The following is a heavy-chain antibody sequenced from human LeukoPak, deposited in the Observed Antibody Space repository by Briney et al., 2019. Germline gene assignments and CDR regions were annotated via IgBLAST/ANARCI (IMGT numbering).Heavy chain of an antibody. CDR3: ARAPSYYDFWGGYRSDAFDI. CDR2: INPSGGST. CDR1: GYTFTSYY. Sequence: VASVKVSCKASGYTFTSYYMHWVRQAPGQGLEWMGIINPSGGSTSYAQKFQGRVTMTRDTSTSTVYMELSSLRSEDTAVYYCARAPSYYDFWGGYRSDAFDIWGQGTTVTVSS. D-gene: IGHD3-3*01. V-gene: IGHV1-46*03. J-gene: IGHJ3*02.